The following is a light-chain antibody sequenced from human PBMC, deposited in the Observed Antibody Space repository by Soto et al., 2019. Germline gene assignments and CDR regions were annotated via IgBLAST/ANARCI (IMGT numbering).Light chain of an antibody. J-gene: IGKJ5*01. CDR1: QSVDGN. V-gene: IGKV3-20*01. CDR3: QQYGNSPIT. Sequence: EILMTQSPATLSVSPGERATLSCRASQSVDGNLAWYQQKPGQAPRLLIDGASSRATGVPDRFSGTGSGTDFTLTISRLEPEDFAVFYCQQYGNSPITFGQGTRLEIK. CDR2: GAS.